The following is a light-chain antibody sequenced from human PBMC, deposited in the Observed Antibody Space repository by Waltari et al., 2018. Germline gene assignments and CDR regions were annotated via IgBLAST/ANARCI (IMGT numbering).Light chain of an antibody. Sequence: IVLTQSPSTLSLSLGERATLSVRASQSVCSYLAWYQQKPGQAPRLLIYDASNRATGIPARFSGSGSGTDFTLTISSLEPEDFAVYYCQHRSNWPRTFGQGTKLEIK. J-gene: IGKJ2*01. CDR2: DAS. CDR1: QSVCSY. CDR3: QHRSNWPRT. V-gene: IGKV3-11*01.